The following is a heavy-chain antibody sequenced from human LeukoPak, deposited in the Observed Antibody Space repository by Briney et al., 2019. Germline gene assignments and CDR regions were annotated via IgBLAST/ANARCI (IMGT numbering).Heavy chain of an antibody. J-gene: IGHJ4*02. Sequence: ASVKVSCKVSGYTLTELSMHWVRQAPGKGLEWMGGFDPEDGETIYAQKFQGRVTMTEDTSTDTAYMELSSLRSEDTAVYYCAREMGYYDSSGYPLDYWGQGTLVTVSS. CDR1: GYTLTELS. CDR3: AREMGYYDSSGYPLDY. V-gene: IGHV1-24*01. D-gene: IGHD3-22*01. CDR2: FDPEDGET.